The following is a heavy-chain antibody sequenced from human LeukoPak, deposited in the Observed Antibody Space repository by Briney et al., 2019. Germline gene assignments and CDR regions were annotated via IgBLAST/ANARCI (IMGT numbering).Heavy chain of an antibody. CDR3: ARTRYFDWLFPPDY. V-gene: IGHV1-2*02. J-gene: IGHJ4*02. CDR1: GYTFTGYY. CDR2: INPNSGGT. Sequence: ASVKVSCKASGYTFTGYYMHWVRQAPGQGLEWMGWINPNSGGTNYAQEFQGRVTMTRDTSISTAYMELSRLRSDDTAVYYCARTRYFDWLFPPDYWGQGTLVTVSS. D-gene: IGHD3-9*01.